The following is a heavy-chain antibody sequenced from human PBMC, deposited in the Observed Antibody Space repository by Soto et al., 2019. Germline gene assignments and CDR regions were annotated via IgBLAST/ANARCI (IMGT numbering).Heavy chain of an antibody. D-gene: IGHD6-13*01. J-gene: IGHJ5*02. Sequence: SETLSLTCVVYGGSFSGYYCSWIRQPPGKGLEWLGEINHIGSTTYNSALKSRVAMSIDTSKKQFSLKLTSVTVADTAVYYCASGIRGLGAAGAVAWFDPWGQGTLVTVSS. CDR3: ASGIRGLGAAGAVAWFDP. CDR1: GGSFSGYY. V-gene: IGHV4-34*01. CDR2: INHIGST.